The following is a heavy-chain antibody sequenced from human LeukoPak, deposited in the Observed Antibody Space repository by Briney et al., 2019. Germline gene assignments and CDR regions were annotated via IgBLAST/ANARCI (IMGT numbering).Heavy chain of an antibody. V-gene: IGHV4-34*01. J-gene: IGHJ4*02. CDR3: ARERMVRGVITRVY. CDR2: INHSGST. CDR1: GGSFSGYY. D-gene: IGHD3-10*01. Sequence: SETLSLTCAVYGGSFSGYYWSWNRQLPGTGLERIGEINHSGSTNYNQSLKSRVTTSVDTCKNQFSLKLSSVTAADTAVYYCARERMVRGVITRVYWGQGTLVTVSS.